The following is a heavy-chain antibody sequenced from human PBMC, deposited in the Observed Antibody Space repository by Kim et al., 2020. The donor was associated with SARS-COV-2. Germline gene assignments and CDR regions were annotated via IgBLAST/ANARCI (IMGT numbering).Heavy chain of an antibody. J-gene: IGHJ3*02. CDR1: GGSFSGYY. CDR2: INHSGST. D-gene: IGHD6-13*01. V-gene: IGHV4-34*01. Sequence: SETLSLTCAVYGGSFSGYYWSWIRQPPGKGLEWIGEINHSGSTNYNPSLKSRVTISVDTSKNQFSLKLSSVTAADTAVYYCARRRSSSSRCLNAFDIWGQGTMVTVSS. CDR3: ARRRSSSSRCLNAFDI.